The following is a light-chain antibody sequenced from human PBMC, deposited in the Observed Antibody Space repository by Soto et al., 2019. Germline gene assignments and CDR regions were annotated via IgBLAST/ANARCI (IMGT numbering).Light chain of an antibody. CDR2: DAS. J-gene: IGKJ1*01. CDR3: QQPTWT. Sequence: EIVLTQSPATLSLSPGERATLSCRASQRVSSYLAWYQQKPGQAPRLLIYDASNRATGIPARFSGSGSGTDFTLTISSLEPEDFAVYYCQQPTWTFGQGTKVEIK. V-gene: IGKV3-11*01. CDR1: QRVSSY.